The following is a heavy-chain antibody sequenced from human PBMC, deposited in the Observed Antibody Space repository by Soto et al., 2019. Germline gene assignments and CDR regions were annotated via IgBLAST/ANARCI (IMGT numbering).Heavy chain of an antibody. D-gene: IGHD7-27*01. Sequence: ELQLVQSGGGLAQPGGSLRLSCIASGFSSSDYWMAWIRQVPGKGLELVAAINGDGSDRGYLESVEGRFTISGDNANNSVFLHLNTLTAEDTAVYFCTRDPSWGAFDIWGQGTMVTVSS. CDR3: TRDPSWGAFDI. V-gene: IGHV3-7*01. CDR1: GFSSSDYW. CDR2: INGDGSDR. J-gene: IGHJ3*02.